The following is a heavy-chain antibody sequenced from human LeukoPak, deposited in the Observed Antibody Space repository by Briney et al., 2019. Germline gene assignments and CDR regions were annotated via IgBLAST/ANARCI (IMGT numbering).Heavy chain of an antibody. CDR2: INHSRIT. Sequence: SETLSLTCAVYGAPFSGYWWYWIRQPPGKGLEWIGEINHSRITNYNPSLKSRVSISVDTSKNQFSLKLSSVTAADTAVYYCATTSGHWGQGTLVTVPS. V-gene: IGHV4-34*01. J-gene: IGHJ4*02. CDR3: ATTSGH. CDR1: GAPFSGYW.